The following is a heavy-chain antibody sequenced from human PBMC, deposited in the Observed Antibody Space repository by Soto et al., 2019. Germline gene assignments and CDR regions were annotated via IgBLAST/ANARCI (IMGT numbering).Heavy chain of an antibody. V-gene: IGHV2-5*02. D-gene: IGHD2-21*02. Sequence: QITLKESGPSLVKPTQTLTLTCTFSGFSLSTGGVGVGWIRQPPGKALEWLALIYWDDDKRYSPSLRRRLTVTKDTSKNQVVLTMTNRDPVDTATYYCAHSRCGGDCLQSYSSHYYYGMDVWGQGTTVTVSS. J-gene: IGHJ6*02. CDR3: AHSRCGGDCLQSYSSHYYYGMDV. CDR1: GFSLSTGGVG. CDR2: IYWDDDK.